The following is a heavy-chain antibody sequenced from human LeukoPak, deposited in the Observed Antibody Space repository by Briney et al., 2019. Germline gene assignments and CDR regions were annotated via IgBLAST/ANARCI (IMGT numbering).Heavy chain of an antibody. Sequence: SVKVSCKASGGTFSSYAISWVQQAPGQGLEWMGRIIPILGIANYAQKFQGRVTITADKSTSTAYMELSSLRSEDTAVYYCARSPGLAKVPDYWGQGTLVTVSS. J-gene: IGHJ4*02. CDR3: ARSPGLAKVPDY. V-gene: IGHV1-69*04. CDR1: GGTFSSYA. CDR2: IIPILGIA. D-gene: IGHD5-12*01.